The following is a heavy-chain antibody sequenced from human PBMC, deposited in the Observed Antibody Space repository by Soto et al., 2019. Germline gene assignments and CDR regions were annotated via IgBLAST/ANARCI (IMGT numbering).Heavy chain of an antibody. Sequence: GESLKISCKGSGYSFTSYWIGWVRQMPGKGLEWMGIIYPGDSDTRYSPSFQGQITISADKFISTAYLQWSSLKASDTAMYYWARHTSGYSNGYYMDVWGKGTTVTVSS. CDR2: IYPGDSDT. D-gene: IGHD4-4*01. CDR1: GYSFTSYW. V-gene: IGHV5-51*01. CDR3: ARHTSGYSNGYYMDV. J-gene: IGHJ6*03.